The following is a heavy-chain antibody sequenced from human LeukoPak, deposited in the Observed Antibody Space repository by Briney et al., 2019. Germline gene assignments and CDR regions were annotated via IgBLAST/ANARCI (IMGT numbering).Heavy chain of an antibody. CDR3: TRPSDYGSGTIDY. CDR2: IRSKANSYAT. D-gene: IGHD3-10*01. CDR1: GFTFSGSA. J-gene: IGHJ4*02. V-gene: IGHV3-73*01. Sequence: GGSLRLSCAASGFTFSGSAMHWVRQASGKGLEWVGRIRSKANSYATACAASVKGRFTISRDDSKNTAYLQMNSLKTEDTAVYYCTRPSDYGSGTIDYWGQGTLVTVSS.